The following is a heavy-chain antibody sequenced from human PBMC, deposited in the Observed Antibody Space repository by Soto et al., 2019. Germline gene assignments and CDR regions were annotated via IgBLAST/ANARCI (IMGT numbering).Heavy chain of an antibody. D-gene: IGHD6-19*01. J-gene: IGHJ3*02. Sequence: ASVEVSCKASGYTFAGNYMHWVRQAPGQGLEWMGWINPNSGGTNYAQKFQGWVTMTRDTSISTAYMELSRLRSDDTAVYYCARVRGRAVAVNDAFDIWGQGTMVTVSS. CDR3: ARVRGRAVAVNDAFDI. CDR1: GYTFAGNY. V-gene: IGHV1-2*04. CDR2: INPNSGGT.